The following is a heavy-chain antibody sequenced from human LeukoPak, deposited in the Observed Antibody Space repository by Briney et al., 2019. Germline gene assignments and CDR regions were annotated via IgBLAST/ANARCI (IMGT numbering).Heavy chain of an antibody. CDR3: ARAQSVNPMIEVDDKWFDP. CDR1: GGSISSSNW. V-gene: IGHV4-4*02. Sequence: SETLSLTCAVSGGSISSSNWWSWVRQPPGKGLEWIGEIYHSGSTNYNPSLKSRVTISVDRSKNQFSLKLTPVTAADTAVYYCARAQSVNPMIEVDDKWFDPWGQGTLVTVSS. CDR2: IYHSGST. D-gene: IGHD3-22*01. J-gene: IGHJ5*02.